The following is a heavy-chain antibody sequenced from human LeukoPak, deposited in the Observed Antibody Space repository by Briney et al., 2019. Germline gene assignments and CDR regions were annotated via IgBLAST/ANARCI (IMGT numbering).Heavy chain of an antibody. J-gene: IGHJ4*02. Sequence: SETLSLTCTVSGGSISSSSYYWGWIRQPPGKGLEWIGSIYYSGSTYYNPSLKSRVTISVDTSKNQFSLKLSSVTAADTAVCYCATENYGLGGYYPFDYWGQGTLVTVSS. D-gene: IGHD3-10*01. CDR2: IYYSGST. CDR3: ATENYGLGGYYPFDY. CDR1: GGSISSSSYY. V-gene: IGHV4-39*02.